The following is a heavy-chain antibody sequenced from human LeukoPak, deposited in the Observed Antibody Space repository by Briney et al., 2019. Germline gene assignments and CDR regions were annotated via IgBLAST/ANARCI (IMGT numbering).Heavy chain of an antibody. CDR1: GLTFGTYW. J-gene: IGHJ4*02. Sequence: GGSLRLSCVASGLTFGTYWMHWVRHPPGKGLVWVSRINSDASMTNYAASVKGRFTISRDNAKKTLYLQMNSLRVEDTARYYCVRDQDGGFDYWGQGTVVDVSS. V-gene: IGHV3-74*01. CDR2: INSDASMT. CDR3: VRDQDGGFDY.